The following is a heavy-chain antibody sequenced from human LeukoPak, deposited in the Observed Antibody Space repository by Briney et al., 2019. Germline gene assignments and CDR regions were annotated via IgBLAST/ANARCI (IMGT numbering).Heavy chain of an antibody. Sequence: SETLSLTCTVSGGSISSYYWSWIRQPPGKGLEWIGYIYYSGSTNYNPSLKSRVTISVDTSKNQFSLKLSSVTAADTAVYYCARDPLSIAARPYWGQGTLVTVSP. CDR3: ARDPLSIAARPY. V-gene: IGHV4-59*01. CDR2: IYYSGST. J-gene: IGHJ4*02. CDR1: GGSISSYY. D-gene: IGHD6-6*01.